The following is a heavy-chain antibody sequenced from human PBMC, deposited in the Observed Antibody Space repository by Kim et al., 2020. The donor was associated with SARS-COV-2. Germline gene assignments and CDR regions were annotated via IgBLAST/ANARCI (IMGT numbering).Heavy chain of an antibody. Sequence: ADSVKGRFTISRDNSKNTLYLQMNSLRAEDTAVYYCAQGPFGEFIDAFDIWGQGTMVTVSS. D-gene: IGHD3-10*01. J-gene: IGHJ3*02. CDR3: AQGPFGEFIDAFDI. V-gene: IGHV3-23*01.